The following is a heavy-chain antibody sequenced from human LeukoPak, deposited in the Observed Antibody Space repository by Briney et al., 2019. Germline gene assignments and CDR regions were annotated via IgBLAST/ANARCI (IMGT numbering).Heavy chain of an antibody. CDR3: AKGNVDIVATISYFDY. J-gene: IGHJ4*02. Sequence: GGSLRLSCAASGLTFSSYAMSWVRQAPGKGLEWVSAISGSGGSTYYADSVKGRFTISRDNSKNTLYLQMNSLRAEDTAVYYCAKGNVDIVATISYFDYWGQGTLVTVSS. CDR1: GLTFSSYA. CDR2: ISGSGGST. D-gene: IGHD5-12*01. V-gene: IGHV3-23*01.